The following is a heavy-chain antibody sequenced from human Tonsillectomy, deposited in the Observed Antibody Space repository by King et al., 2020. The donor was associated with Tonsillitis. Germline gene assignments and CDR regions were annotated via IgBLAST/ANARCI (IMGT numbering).Heavy chain of an antibody. CDR2: ISYDGINK. D-gene: IGHD3-3*01. Sequence: VQLVESGGGVVQPGRSLRLSCAASGFTFNNYGMHWVRQAPGKGVEWVSVISYDGINKQYAYSVKGRFTISRDNSKNTLYLQINSQRPEDTALYFCAKGLSAYYRAGAFDIWGQGKMVTVSS. CDR1: GFTFNNYG. V-gene: IGHV3-30*18. CDR3: AKGLSAYYRAGAFDI. J-gene: IGHJ3*02.